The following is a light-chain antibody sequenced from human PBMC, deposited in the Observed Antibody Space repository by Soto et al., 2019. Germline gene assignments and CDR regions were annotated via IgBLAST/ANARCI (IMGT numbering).Light chain of an antibody. J-gene: IGKJ1*01. Sequence: DMQMTQSPSSLSASVGDRVTITCRASQSISSYLNWYQQKPGKAPKLLIYAASSLQSGVPSRFSGSGSGTDFTLTISSLQPEDFATYHCQQSYSTPRTFGQGTKVDIK. CDR1: QSISSY. CDR2: AAS. V-gene: IGKV1-39*01. CDR3: QQSYSTPRT.